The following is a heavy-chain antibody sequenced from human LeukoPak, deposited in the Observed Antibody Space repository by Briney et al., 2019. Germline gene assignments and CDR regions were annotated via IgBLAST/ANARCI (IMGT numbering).Heavy chain of an antibody. CDR3: ARGEYSGYDPNFDY. CDR1: GFAFSSYA. Sequence: GGSLRLSCTASGFAFSSYAMSWVRQAPGVGLEWVSAIDGGGGRTWHADSVRGRFTISRDNSKNTLYLQMNSLRAEDTAVYYCARGEYSGYDPNFDYWGQGTLVTVSS. D-gene: IGHD5-12*01. CDR2: IDGGGGRT. J-gene: IGHJ4*02. V-gene: IGHV3-23*01.